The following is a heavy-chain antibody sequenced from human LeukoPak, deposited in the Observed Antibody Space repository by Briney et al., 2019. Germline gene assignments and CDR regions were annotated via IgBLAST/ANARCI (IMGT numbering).Heavy chain of an antibody. Sequence: GGSLRLSCAASGFTVSSKYMSWVRQAPGKGLEWVSLLYSDGTTRYADSVKGRFTISRDNSENTLYLQMNTLSAEDTAVNFCARTTGRNVRDWPFFDFWGQGTLVTVSS. V-gene: IGHV3-66*01. D-gene: IGHD3/OR15-3a*01. CDR3: ARTTGRNVRDWPFFDF. CDR1: GFTVSSKY. J-gene: IGHJ4*02. CDR2: LYSDGTT.